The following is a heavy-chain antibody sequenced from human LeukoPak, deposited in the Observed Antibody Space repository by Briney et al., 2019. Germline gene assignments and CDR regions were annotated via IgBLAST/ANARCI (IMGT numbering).Heavy chain of an antibody. CDR2: ISSSSSYI. CDR1: GFTFSSYS. J-gene: IGHJ4*02. V-gene: IGHV3-21*01. D-gene: IGHD5-12*01. Sequence: GGSLRLSGAASGFTFSSYSMNWVRQTPGKGLEWVSSISSSSSYIYYADSVKGRFTISRDNAKNSLYLQMNSLRAEDTAVYYCSGYGTLDYWGQGTLVTVSS. CDR3: SGYGTLDY.